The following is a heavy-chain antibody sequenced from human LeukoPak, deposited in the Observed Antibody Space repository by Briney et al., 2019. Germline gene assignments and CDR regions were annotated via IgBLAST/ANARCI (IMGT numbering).Heavy chain of an antibody. CDR3: SSGDHFDY. J-gene: IGHJ4*02. V-gene: IGHV3-7*01. D-gene: IGHD4-17*01. CDR2: INQDGREK. CDR1: GFTFSGSW. Sequence: PGGSLRLSCAASGFTFSGSWMTWVRQAPGKGLQWVANINQDGREKHYVASVKGRFTISRDNAKNSLFLQMNSLRTEDAALYYCSSGDHFDYWGQGTLVTVSS.